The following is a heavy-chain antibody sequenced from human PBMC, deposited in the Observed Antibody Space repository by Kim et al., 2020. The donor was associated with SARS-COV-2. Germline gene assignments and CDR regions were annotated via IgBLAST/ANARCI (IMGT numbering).Heavy chain of an antibody. D-gene: IGHD1-1*01. J-gene: IGHJ5*02. V-gene: IGHV4-59*01. CDR3: AARPDRVQNWFDP. Sequence: YNPSLKSRVTISVDTSKNQFSLKLSSGTAADTAVYYCAARPDRVQNWFDPWGQGTLVTVSS.